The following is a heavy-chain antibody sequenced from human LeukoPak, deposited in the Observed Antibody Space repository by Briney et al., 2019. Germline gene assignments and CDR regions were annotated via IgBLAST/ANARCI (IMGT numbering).Heavy chain of an antibody. D-gene: IGHD2-15*01. Sequence: SETLSLTCTVSGGSISSYSWNWIRQPSGKGLEWVGCIYNSGRTNYNPSLKSRITISVDTSKNQFSLKLTSVTAADTAVYYCAREGRRGLRDYYFDYWGQGTLVTVSS. CDR1: GGSISSYS. V-gene: IGHV4-59*12. CDR3: AREGRRGLRDYYFDY. CDR2: IYNSGRT. J-gene: IGHJ4*02.